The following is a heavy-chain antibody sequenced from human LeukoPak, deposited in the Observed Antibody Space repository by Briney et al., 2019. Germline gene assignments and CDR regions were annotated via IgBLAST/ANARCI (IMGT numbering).Heavy chain of an antibody. CDR1: GGSISSYY. CDR2: IYTRGST. V-gene: IGHV4-4*07. D-gene: IGHD2-2*01. Sequence: SETLSLTCTVSGGSISSYYWSWIRQPAGKGLEWIGRIYTRGSTNYNPSLKSRVTMSVDTSKNQFSLRLGSVAAADTAVYYCAREGRYCSSTSCYRAEFDPWGQGTLVTVSS. CDR3: AREGRYCSSTSCYRAEFDP. J-gene: IGHJ5*02.